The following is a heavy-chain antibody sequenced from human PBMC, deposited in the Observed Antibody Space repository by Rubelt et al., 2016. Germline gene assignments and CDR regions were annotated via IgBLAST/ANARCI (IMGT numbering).Heavy chain of an antibody. CDR3: ARGVRIAVAGGWFDP. CDR1: GGSFSGYY. J-gene: IGHJ5*02. Sequence: QVHLQEWGAGPLKPSETLSLTCAVYGGSFSGYYWGWIRQPPGKGLEWIAEINHSGSTNYNPSLKNRVTISIDTSKNQFSLKLSSVTAADTAVYYCARGVRIAVAGGWFDPWGQGTLVTVSS. CDR2: INHSGST. D-gene: IGHD6-19*01. V-gene: IGHV4-34*01.